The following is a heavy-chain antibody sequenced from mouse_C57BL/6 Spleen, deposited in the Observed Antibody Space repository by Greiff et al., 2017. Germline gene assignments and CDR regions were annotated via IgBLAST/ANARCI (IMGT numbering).Heavy chain of an antibody. V-gene: IGHV5-4*01. CDR3: ARDDGSSYGDAMDY. CDR2: ISDGGSYT. CDR1: GFTFSSYA. Sequence: VQLKESGGGLVKPGGSLKLSCAASGFTFSSYAMSWVRQTPEKRLEWVATISDGGSYTYYPDNVKGRFTISRDNAKNNLYLQMSHLKSEDTAMYYCARDDGSSYGDAMDYWGQGTSVTVSS. J-gene: IGHJ4*01. D-gene: IGHD1-1*01.